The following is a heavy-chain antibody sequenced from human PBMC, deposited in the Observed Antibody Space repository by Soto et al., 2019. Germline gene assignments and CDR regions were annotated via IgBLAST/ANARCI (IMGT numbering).Heavy chain of an antibody. D-gene: IGHD2-2*02. J-gene: IGHJ4*02. V-gene: IGHV4-34*01. Sequence: QVQLQQWGAGLLKPSETLSLTCAVYGGSFSGYYWSWIRQPPGKGLEWIGEINHSGSTNYNPSLKSRVTISVDTSKNQFSLKLSSVTAADTAVYYCARGSGWDIVVVPAAIPPFDYWGQGTLVTVSS. CDR3: ARGSGWDIVVVPAAIPPFDY. CDR2: INHSGST. CDR1: GGSFSGYY.